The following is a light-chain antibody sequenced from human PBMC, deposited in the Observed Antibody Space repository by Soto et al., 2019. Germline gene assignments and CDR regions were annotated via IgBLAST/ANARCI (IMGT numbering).Light chain of an antibody. V-gene: IGLV1-40*01. Sequence: QSVLTQPPSVSGAPGQRVTISCAGSDSNIGAGSDVHWYQHLPGTAPKLLIYENSNRPSGVPDRFSGSKSGNTASLTISGLQAEDEADYYCCSYAGSYTLVFGTGTKVTVL. CDR3: CSYAGSYTLV. J-gene: IGLJ1*01. CDR2: ENS. CDR1: DSNIGAGSD.